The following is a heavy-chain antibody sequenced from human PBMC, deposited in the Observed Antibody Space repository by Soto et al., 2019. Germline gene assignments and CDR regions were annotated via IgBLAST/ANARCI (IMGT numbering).Heavy chain of an antibody. J-gene: IGHJ4*02. D-gene: IGHD6-19*01. CDR2: ISSSSSYI. Sequence: GGSLRLSCAASGFTFSSYSMNWVRQAPGKGLEWVSSISSSSSYIYYADSVKGRFTISRDNAKNSLYLQMNSLRAEDTAVYYCARVPTGSGWYGIDYWGQGTLVTVSS. CDR1: GFTFSSYS. V-gene: IGHV3-21*01. CDR3: ARVPTGSGWYGIDY.